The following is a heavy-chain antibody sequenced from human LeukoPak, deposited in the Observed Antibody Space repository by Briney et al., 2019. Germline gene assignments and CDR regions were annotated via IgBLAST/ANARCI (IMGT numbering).Heavy chain of an antibody. CDR2: IYFSGTT. V-gene: IGHV4-59*08. CDR3: ARRRAEGGSNGHYNWFDP. Sequence: SETLSLTCTVSGDSINAYYWGWIRQPPGKGLEWIGYIYFSGTTKYNPSFESRVTISVDTSKNQFSLKLSSVTAADTAVYYCARRRAEGGSNGHYNWFDPWGQGILVTVSS. CDR1: GDSINAYY. D-gene: IGHD6-13*01. J-gene: IGHJ5*02.